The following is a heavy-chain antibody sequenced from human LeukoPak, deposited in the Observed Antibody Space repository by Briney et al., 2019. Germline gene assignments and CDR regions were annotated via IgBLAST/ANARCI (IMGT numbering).Heavy chain of an antibody. V-gene: IGHV3-33*01. J-gene: IGHJ4*02. Sequence: GSLRLSCAASGFTFSSYGMHWVRQAPGKGLEWVAVIWYDGSNKYYADSVKGRFTVSRDNSKNTLYLQMNSLRAEDTAVYYCARDLGKYYDSSGYRLNPFDYWGQGTLVTVSS. CDR3: ARDLGKYYDSSGYRLNPFDY. CDR2: IWYDGSNK. D-gene: IGHD3-22*01. CDR1: GFTFSSYG.